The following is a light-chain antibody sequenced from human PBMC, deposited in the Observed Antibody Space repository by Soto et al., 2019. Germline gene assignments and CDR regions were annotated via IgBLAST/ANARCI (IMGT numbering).Light chain of an antibody. J-gene: IGKJ1*01. V-gene: IGKV3-20*01. CDR2: GAS. Sequence: EIVMTQSPVTLSMSPGETATLSCRASQSVTSNLAWYQQKPGQAPRLLIYGASSRATGIPDRFSGSGSGTDFTLTISRLEPEDFAVYYCQQYGSSPWTFGQGTKVDIK. CDR1: QSVTSN. CDR3: QQYGSSPWT.